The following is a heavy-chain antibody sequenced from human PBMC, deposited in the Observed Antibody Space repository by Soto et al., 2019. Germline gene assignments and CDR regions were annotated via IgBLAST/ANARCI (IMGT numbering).Heavy chain of an antibody. D-gene: IGHD4-17*01. J-gene: IGHJ4*02. V-gene: IGHV3-30*03. Sequence: QVQLVESGGGVVQPGRSLRLSCAASGFTFSSYGMHWVRQAPGKGLEWVAVISYDGSNQYYADSVKGRFTISRDNSKNTLYLQMNSLRAEDTAVYYCATDEDYGDYGVHFDYWGQGTLVTVSS. CDR1: GFTFSSYG. CDR3: ATDEDYGDYGVHFDY. CDR2: ISYDGSNQ.